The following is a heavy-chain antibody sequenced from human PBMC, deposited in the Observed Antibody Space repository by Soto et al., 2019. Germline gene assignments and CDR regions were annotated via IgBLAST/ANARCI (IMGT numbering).Heavy chain of an antibody. CDR3: ARVSYCSGGSCTNFDY. D-gene: IGHD2-15*01. V-gene: IGHV1-18*01. CDR1: GYTFTSYG. J-gene: IGHJ4*02. CDR2: ISAYNGNT. Sequence: ASVKVSCKASGYTFTSYGISWVRQAPGQGLEWMGWISAYNGNTNYAQKLQGRVTMTTDTSTSTAYMELRSLRSDDTAVYYCARVSYCSGGSCTNFDYWGQGTLVTVSS.